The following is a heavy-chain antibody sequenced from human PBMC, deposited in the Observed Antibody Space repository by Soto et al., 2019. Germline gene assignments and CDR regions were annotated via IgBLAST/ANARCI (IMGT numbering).Heavy chain of an antibody. V-gene: IGHV4-31*03. CDR2: IYYTGST. CDR3: ATLYMVRGVRTFDY. J-gene: IGHJ4*02. Sequence: QVQLQESGPGLVKPSQTLSLTCTVSGGSISSGGYYWSWIRQHPGKGLEWIGYIYYTGSTYYNPSLKSRVTITVDTSKNQFSLKLSSVTAADTAVYYCATLYMVRGVRTFDYWGQGTLVTVSS. D-gene: IGHD3-10*01. CDR1: GGSISSGGYY.